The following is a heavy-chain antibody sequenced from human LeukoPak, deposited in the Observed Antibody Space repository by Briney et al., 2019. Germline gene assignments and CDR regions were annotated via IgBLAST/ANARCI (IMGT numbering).Heavy chain of an antibody. CDR2: INHSGST. CDR3: ATRSRSIFSASVDY. CDR1: GGSFSGYY. J-gene: IGHJ4*02. D-gene: IGHD1-26*01. Sequence: PSETLSLTCAVYGGSFSGYYWSWIRQPPGKGLEWIGEINHSGSTNYNPSLKSRVTISVDTSKNQFSLELSSVTAADTAVYYCATRSRSIFSASVDYWGQGTLVTVSS. V-gene: IGHV4-34*01.